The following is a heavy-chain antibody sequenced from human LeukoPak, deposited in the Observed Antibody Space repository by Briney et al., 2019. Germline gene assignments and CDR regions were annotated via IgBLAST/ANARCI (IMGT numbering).Heavy chain of an antibody. CDR1: GGSISSYY. J-gene: IGHJ4*02. CDR3: ARLFTPDYFDY. Sequence: SETLSLTCTVSGGSISSYYWSWIRQPPGKGLEWIGYIYYSGSTNYNPSLKSRVTISVDTSKNQFSLKPSSVTAADTAVYYCARLFTPDYFDYWGQGTLVTVSS. V-gene: IGHV4-59*01. CDR2: IYYSGST.